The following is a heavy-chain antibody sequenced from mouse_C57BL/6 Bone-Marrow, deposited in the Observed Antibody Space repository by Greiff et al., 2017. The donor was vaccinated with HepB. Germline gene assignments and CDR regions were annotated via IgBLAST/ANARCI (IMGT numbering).Heavy chain of an antibody. CDR3: ARSRALYYGNFYFDY. J-gene: IGHJ2*01. CDR1: GYTFTSYW. V-gene: IGHV1-72*01. Sequence: QVHVKQPGAELVKPGASVKLSCKASGYTFTSYWMHWVKQRPGRGLEWIGRIDPNSGGTKYNEKFKSKATLTVDKPSSTAYMQLSSLTSEDSAVYYCARSRALYYGNFYFDYWGQGTTLTVSS. CDR2: IDPNSGGT. D-gene: IGHD2-1*01.